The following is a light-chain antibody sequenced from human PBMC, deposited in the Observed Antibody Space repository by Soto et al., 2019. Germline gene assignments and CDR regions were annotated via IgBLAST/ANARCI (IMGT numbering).Light chain of an antibody. CDR3: SSYTGSSTYVV. Sequence: QSALIQPASVSGSPGQSITISCTGTSSDVGGYNYVSWYQQHPGKAPKLIIYDVSYRPSGVSNRFSGSKSGNTASLTISGLQAEDEADYYCSSYTGSSTYVVFGGGTKVTVL. V-gene: IGLV2-14*01. CDR2: DVS. J-gene: IGLJ2*01. CDR1: SSDVGGYNY.